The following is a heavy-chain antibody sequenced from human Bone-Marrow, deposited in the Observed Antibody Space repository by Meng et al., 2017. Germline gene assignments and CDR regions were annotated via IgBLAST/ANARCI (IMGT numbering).Heavy chain of an antibody. Sequence: SETLSLTCTVSGGSISSGYYWGWIRQPPGKGLEWIGSIYHSGSTYYNPSLKSRVTISVDTSKNQFSLKLSSVTAADTAVYYCATNSGSYYGNIDYWGQGTLVTVSS. V-gene: IGHV4-38-2*02. CDR2: IYHSGST. CDR1: GGSISSGYY. CDR3: ATNSGSYYGNIDY. J-gene: IGHJ4*02. D-gene: IGHD1-26*01.